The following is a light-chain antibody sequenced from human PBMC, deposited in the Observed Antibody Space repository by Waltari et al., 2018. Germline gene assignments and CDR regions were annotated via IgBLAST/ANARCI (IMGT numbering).Light chain of an antibody. CDR3: QQYYTTPLT. CDR2: WAS. Sequence: DIVITQSPDSLAVSLGDRATINCKCSQSLLYSSSNENYLAWYQHKPGQPPKLLIYWASPRKTGVPDRFRGSGSGTDFILTISSLQAEDVAVYYCQQYYTTPLTFGGGTKVVI. V-gene: IGKV4-1*01. CDR1: QSLLYSSSNENY. J-gene: IGKJ4*01.